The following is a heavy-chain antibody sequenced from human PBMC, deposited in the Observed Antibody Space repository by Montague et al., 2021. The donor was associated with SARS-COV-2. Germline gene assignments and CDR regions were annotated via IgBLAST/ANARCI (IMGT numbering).Heavy chain of an antibody. D-gene: IGHD3-22*01. CDR2: IFKNGKT. CDR1: GDSITDDD. CDR3: ARYYERSLDV. V-gene: IGHV4-59*08. J-gene: IGHJ6*02. Sequence: SETLSLTCTLSGDSITDDDWSWIRQPPGKGLEWIVNIFKNGKTDXNPSLRSRVITSVDTSKSQFSLKVTSVTAADTAVYYCARYYERSLDVWGQGTTVTVSS.